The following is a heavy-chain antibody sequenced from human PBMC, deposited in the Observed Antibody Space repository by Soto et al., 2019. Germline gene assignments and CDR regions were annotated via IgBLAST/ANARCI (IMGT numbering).Heavy chain of an antibody. CDR2: IDHSGST. Sequence: SETLSLTCAVSGGSISSGCYSWSCIRQPPGKGLEWSGYIDHSGSTYYNPSLKSRVTISVDRSKNQFSLKLSSVTAADTAVYYSSTGPSGSYTNRFDPWGQRTVVTVSS. V-gene: IGHV4-30-2*01. D-gene: IGHD1-26*01. CDR3: STGPSGSYTNRFDP. CDR1: GGSISSGCYS. J-gene: IGHJ5*02.